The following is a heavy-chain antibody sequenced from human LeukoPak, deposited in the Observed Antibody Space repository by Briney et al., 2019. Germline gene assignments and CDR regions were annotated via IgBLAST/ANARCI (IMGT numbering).Heavy chain of an antibody. D-gene: IGHD4-17*01. CDR2: ISYDGSNK. J-gene: IGHJ4*02. Sequence: GGSLRLSCAASGFTVSSYSMNWVRQAPGKGLEWVAVISYDGSNKYYADSVKGRFTISRDNSKNTLYLQMNSLRAEDTAVYYCAKEGPYGDYFDYWGQGTLVTVSS. CDR3: AKEGPYGDYFDY. CDR1: GFTVSSYS. V-gene: IGHV3-30*18.